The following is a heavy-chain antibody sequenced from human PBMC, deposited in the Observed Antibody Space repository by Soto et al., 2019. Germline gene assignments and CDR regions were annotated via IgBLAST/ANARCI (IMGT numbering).Heavy chain of an antibody. J-gene: IGHJ6*03. Sequence: PGGSLRLCCAASGFTFSSYSMNWVRQAPGKGLEWVSSISSSSSYIYYADSVKGRFTISRDNAKNSLYLQMNSLRAEDTAVYYCARGWDDYYYGSGSYLTNYYMDVWGKGTTVTVSS. CDR1: GFTFSSYS. V-gene: IGHV3-21*01. D-gene: IGHD3-10*01. CDR2: ISSSSSYI. CDR3: ARGWDDYYYGSGSYLTNYYMDV.